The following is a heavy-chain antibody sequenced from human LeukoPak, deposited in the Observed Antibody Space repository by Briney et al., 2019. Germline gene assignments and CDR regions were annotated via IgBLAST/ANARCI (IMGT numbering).Heavy chain of an antibody. CDR1: GYSINSGYY. V-gene: IGHV4-38-2*02. CDR3: ARLIGRYCSSTSCSTLGYYYYYMDV. J-gene: IGHJ6*03. Sequence: PSETLSLTCTVSGYSINSGYYWSWIRQPPGKGLEWIGETNHSGSTNYNPSLKSRVTISVDTSKNQFSLKLSSVTAADTAVYYCARLIGRYCSSTSCSTLGYYYYYMDVWGKGTTVTVSS. CDR2: TNHSGST. D-gene: IGHD2-2*01.